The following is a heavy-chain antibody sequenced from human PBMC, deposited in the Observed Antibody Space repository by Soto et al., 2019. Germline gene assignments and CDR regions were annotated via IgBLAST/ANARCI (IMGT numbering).Heavy chain of an antibody. CDR3: AKALVGEVGATDY. CDR1: GFTFSNYA. J-gene: IGHJ4*02. V-gene: IGHV3-23*01. CDR2: ITRTDST. Sequence: EVQLLESGGGLVQPGGSLRLSCTASGFTFSNYAMSWVRQAPGKGLEWVSAITRTDSTYYADSVKGRFTISRDNSRNTLYLQMNSLGAEDAALYCCAKALVGEVGATDYWGQGTLVTVSS. D-gene: IGHD1-26*01.